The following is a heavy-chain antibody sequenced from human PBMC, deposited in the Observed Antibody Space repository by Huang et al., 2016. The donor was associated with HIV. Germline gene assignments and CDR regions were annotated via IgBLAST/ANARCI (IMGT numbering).Heavy chain of an antibody. Sequence: EVQLVESGGGLVKPGGSLRLSCVDSGFTLISYRRNWVRQSPGEVLEWVAGMSSSNYYIDYADSVKGRFNISRDNAKNSLYLHMSSLRAEDTAVYYCVREGYVFRDYGMDVWGQGTTVTVSS. CDR2: MSSSNYYI. V-gene: IGHV3-21*06. CDR1: GFTLISYR. J-gene: IGHJ6*02. D-gene: IGHD3-10*02. CDR3: VREGYVFRDYGMDV.